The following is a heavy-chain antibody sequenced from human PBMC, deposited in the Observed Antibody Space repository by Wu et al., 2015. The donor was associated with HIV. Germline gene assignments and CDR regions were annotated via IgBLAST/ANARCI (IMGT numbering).Heavy chain of an antibody. CDR3: ARGHYYDTSSSPVY. CDR2: ISAQNGST. Sequence: VQLVQSGGEVKKPGASVKVACKSSGYIFTDYGIHWVRQAPGEGLEWMGWISAQNGSTKYAEKFQGRVTMTAETSSNTAYVELRSLRADDTAVYFCARGHYYDTSSSPVYWGPGTRVTVSS. D-gene: IGHD3-22*01. J-gene: IGHJ4*02. V-gene: IGHV1-18*01. CDR1: GYIFTDYG.